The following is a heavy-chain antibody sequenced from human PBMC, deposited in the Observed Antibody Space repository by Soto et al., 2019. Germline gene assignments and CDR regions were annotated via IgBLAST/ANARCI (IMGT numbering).Heavy chain of an antibody. D-gene: IGHD2-15*01. CDR3: ARANNPSFRCYYAFDI. J-gene: IGHJ3*02. Sequence: QVQLQQWGAGLLKPSETLSLTCAVYGGSFSGYYWSWIRQPPGKGLEWIGEINHSGSTNYNPSLMSVVTISVDTAKNQFFHKLSSVTAADTAVYYCARANNPSFRCYYAFDIWGQGTMVTVFS. CDR2: INHSGST. V-gene: IGHV4-34*01. CDR1: GGSFSGYY.